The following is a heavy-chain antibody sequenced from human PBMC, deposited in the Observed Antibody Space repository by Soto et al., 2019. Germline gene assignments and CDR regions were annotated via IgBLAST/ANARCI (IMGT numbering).Heavy chain of an antibody. CDR2: INAGNGNT. J-gene: IGHJ4*02. CDR1: GYTFTSYT. D-gene: IGHD6-25*01. CDR3: ARDLRLQRPYYFEY. V-gene: IGHV1-3*01. Sequence: GASVKVSCKASGYTFTSYTMHWVRQAPGQRLEWMGWINAGNGNTKYSQKFQGRVTITRDTSASTAYMELSSLRSEDTAVYYCARDLRLQRPYYFEYWGQGTLVTVSS.